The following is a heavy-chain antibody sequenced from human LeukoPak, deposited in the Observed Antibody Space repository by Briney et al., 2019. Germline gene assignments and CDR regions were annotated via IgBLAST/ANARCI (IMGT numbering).Heavy chain of an antibody. V-gene: IGHV3-21*01. CDR2: ISSSSSYI. D-gene: IGHD1-26*01. CDR1: GFTFSSYS. J-gene: IGHJ4*02. Sequence: GGSLILSCAASGFTFSSYSMNWVRQAPGKGLEWVSSISSSSSYIYYADSVKGRFTISRDNAKNSLYLQMNSLRAEDTAVYYCARGGVVGATTVDYWGQGTLVTVSS. CDR3: ARGGVVGATTVDY.